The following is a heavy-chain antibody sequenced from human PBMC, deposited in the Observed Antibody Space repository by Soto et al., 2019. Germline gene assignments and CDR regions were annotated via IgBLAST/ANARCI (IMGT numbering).Heavy chain of an antibody. CDR3: ARGVGSGSYYNQYNWFDP. CDR1: GYTFTNYG. V-gene: IGHV1-18*01. J-gene: IGHJ5*02. CDR2: INVYNGNT. D-gene: IGHD3-10*01. Sequence: QVQLVQSGGEVKKPGASVKVSCKASGYTFTNYGISWVRQAPGQGLEWMGWINVYNGNTKYAQKVQGRVTITTDTATSAAYMELRSMRSDDTAVYDCARGVGSGSYYNQYNWFDPWGQGTLVTVSS.